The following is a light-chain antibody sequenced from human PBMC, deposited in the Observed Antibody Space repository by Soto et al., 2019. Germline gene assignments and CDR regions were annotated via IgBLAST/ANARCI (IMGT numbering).Light chain of an antibody. CDR1: SSDVGGYNY. CDR3: SSYASDATVI. CDR2: EVS. V-gene: IGLV2-14*01. J-gene: IGLJ2*01. Sequence: QSALTQPASVSGSPGQSITISCTGTSSDVGGYNYVSWYQQHPGKAHKLMISEVSIRPSGVSDRFSGSKSGNTASLTISGLQAEDEADYYCSSYASDATVIFGGGTKVTVL.